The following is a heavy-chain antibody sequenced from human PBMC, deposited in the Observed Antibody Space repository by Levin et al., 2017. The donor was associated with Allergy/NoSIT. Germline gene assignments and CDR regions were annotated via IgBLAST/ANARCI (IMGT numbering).Heavy chain of an antibody. V-gene: IGHV2-70*01. J-gene: IGHJ4*02. CDR1: GFSLTTSGMC. Sequence: QTLSLTCTFSGFSLTTSGMCVTWIRQPPGKALEWLALIDWKDDKYYTTSLKTRLTISKDTSIDQVVLTMTNMDPVDTATYYCARVFGHAYFDYWGQGTLVTVSS. CDR2: IDWKDDK. CDR3: ARVFGHAYFDY. D-gene: IGHD3-10*02.